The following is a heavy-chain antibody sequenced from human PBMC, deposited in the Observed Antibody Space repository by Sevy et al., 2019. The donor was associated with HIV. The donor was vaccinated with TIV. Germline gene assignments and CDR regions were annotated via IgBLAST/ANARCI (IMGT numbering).Heavy chain of an antibody. CDR1: GFTFSTYT. J-gene: IGHJ3*02. V-gene: IGHV3-21*01. CDR2: ISSSGNYI. CDR3: ARPYGSGSWEAFDI. Sequence: GGSQRLSCAASGFTFSTYTMNWVRQAPGKGLEWVSSISSSGNYIYYADSLKGRFTISRDNAKNSVYLQMNSLRAEDTAVYYCARPYGSGSWEAFDIWGQGTMVTVSS. D-gene: IGHD3-10*01.